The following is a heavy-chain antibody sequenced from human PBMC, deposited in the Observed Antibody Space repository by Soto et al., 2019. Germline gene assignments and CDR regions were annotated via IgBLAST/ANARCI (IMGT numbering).Heavy chain of an antibody. Sequence: EVQLLESGGGLVRPGGSVRLSCAASGFTFSSYAMRWVRQAPVKGLEWVSAISGSGGSTYYADSVKGRFTISRDNSKNTLYLQMNSLRAEDTAVYYCARRGSGSYYDYWGQGTLVTVSS. CDR3: ARRGSGSYYDY. CDR1: GFTFSSYA. J-gene: IGHJ4*02. V-gene: IGHV3-23*01. D-gene: IGHD1-26*01. CDR2: ISGSGGST.